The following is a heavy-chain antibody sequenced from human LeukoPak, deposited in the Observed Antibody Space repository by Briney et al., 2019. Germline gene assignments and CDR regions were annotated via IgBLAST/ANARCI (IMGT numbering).Heavy chain of an antibody. Sequence: ASVKVSCKASGYAFTSYYMHWVRQAPGQGLEWMGIINPSGGSTSYAQKFQGRVTMTRDMSTSTVYMELSSLRSEDTAVYYCARERYHGSGAPKYDYWGQGTLVTVSS. CDR1: GYAFTSYY. D-gene: IGHD3-10*01. V-gene: IGHV1-46*01. CDR2: INPSGGST. J-gene: IGHJ4*02. CDR3: ARERYHGSGAPKYDY.